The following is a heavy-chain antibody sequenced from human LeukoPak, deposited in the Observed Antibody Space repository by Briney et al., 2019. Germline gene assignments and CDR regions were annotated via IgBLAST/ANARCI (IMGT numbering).Heavy chain of an antibody. D-gene: IGHD3-3*01. CDR2: INPNSGGT. V-gene: IGHV1-2*02. Sequence: ASVKVSCKASGYTFTGYYMHWVRQAPGQGLEWMGWINPNSGGTNYAQKFQGRVTMTRDTSISTAYMELSRLRSDDTAVYYCARDRRYYDFWSGYYFFDYWGQGTLVTVSS. J-gene: IGHJ4*02. CDR1: GYTFTGYY. CDR3: ARDRRYYDFWSGYYFFDY.